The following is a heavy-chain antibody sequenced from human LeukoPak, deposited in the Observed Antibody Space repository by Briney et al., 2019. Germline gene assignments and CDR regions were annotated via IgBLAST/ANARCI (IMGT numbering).Heavy chain of an antibody. D-gene: IGHD2-15*01. J-gene: IGHJ2*01. V-gene: IGHV6-1*01. CDR3: TSGLSGGFDL. CDR2: TYYRSKWYH. CDR1: GDSVSSNTAA. Sequence: SQTLSLTCDISGDSVSSNTAAWNWIRQSPSRGLEWLGRTYYRSKWYHDYAVSMKSRITINADTSKNQFSLQVNSVTPEDTAVYFCTSGLSGGFDLWGRGTLATVSS.